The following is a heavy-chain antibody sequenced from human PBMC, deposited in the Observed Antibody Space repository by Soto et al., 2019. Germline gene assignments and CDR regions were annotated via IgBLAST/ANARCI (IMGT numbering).Heavy chain of an antibody. CDR3: ARDGRGYFDVGEGMDA. D-gene: IGHD3-9*01. J-gene: IGHJ6*02. CDR2: IYSGGST. CDR1: GFTVSSNY. V-gene: IGHV3-53*02. Sequence: EVQLVETGGGLIQPGGSLRLSCAASGFTVSSNYMSWVRQAPGKGLEWVSVIYSGGSTYYADSVKGRFTISRDNSKNTLYRKMNSLRAEDTAVYYGARDGRGYFDVGEGMDAWGQGTTVTVSS.